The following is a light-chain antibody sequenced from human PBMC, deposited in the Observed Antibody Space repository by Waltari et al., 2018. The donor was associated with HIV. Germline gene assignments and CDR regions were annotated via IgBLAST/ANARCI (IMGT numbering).Light chain of an antibody. Sequence: EIVLTQSPDTLSLSPGEGATLSCRASQTVNTYYLAWYQQKPGQAPRLLIYAANSRATGIPDRFSGSGSGTDFTLTINRLEPEDFAVYYCQQYGSSLTWTFGQGTKVELK. CDR3: QQYGSSLTWT. V-gene: IGKV3-20*01. CDR2: AAN. CDR1: QTVNTYY. J-gene: IGKJ1*01.